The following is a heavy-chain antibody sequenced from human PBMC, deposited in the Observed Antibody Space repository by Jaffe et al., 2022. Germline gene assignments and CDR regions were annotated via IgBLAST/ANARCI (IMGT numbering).Heavy chain of an antibody. Sequence: QVQLVQSGSELKKPGASVKVSCKASGYTFTSYAINWLRQAPGQGLEWMGWINTNTGIPTYAQGFTGRFVFSLDTSVSTAYLQISSLKAEDTAVYSCARDTYYYDTSGYKYYFDYWGQGTLVTVSS. J-gene: IGHJ4*02. V-gene: IGHV7-4-1*02. D-gene: IGHD3-22*01. CDR1: GYTFTSYA. CDR3: ARDTYYYDTSGYKYYFDY. CDR2: INTNTGIP.